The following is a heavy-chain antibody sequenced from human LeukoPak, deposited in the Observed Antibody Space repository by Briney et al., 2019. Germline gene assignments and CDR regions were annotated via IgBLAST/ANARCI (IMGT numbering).Heavy chain of an antibody. CDR1: GFTFSDYY. CDR2: ISSSGSTI. Sequence: PGGSLRLSCAASGFTFSDYYMSWIRQAPGKGLEWVSYISSSGSTIYYADSVKGRFTISRDNAKNSLYLQMNSLRAEDTAVYYCARGTGYSSSWSPDNWFDPWGQGTLVTVSS. V-gene: IGHV3-11*01. D-gene: IGHD6-13*01. J-gene: IGHJ5*02. CDR3: ARGTGYSSSWSPDNWFDP.